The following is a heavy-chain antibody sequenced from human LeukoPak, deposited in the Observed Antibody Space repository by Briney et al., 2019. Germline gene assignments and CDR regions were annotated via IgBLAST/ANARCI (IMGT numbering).Heavy chain of an antibody. Sequence: GGSLRLSCAASGFTFSAYDMNWVRQAPGKGLQWVSPISMTSTYINYADSFKGRFTISRDNANNSLYLQMNSLRADDTAVYYCARELWSGRSAAFDIWGLGTTVTVSS. CDR1: GFTFSAYD. V-gene: IGHV3-21*01. D-gene: IGHD3-3*01. J-gene: IGHJ3*02. CDR2: ISMTSTYI. CDR3: ARELWSGRSAAFDI.